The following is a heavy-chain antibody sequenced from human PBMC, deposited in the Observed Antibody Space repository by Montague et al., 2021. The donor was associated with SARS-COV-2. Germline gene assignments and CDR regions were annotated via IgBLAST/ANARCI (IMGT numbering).Heavy chain of an antibody. V-gene: IGHV4-38-2*02. D-gene: IGHD5-24*01. J-gene: IGHJ3*02. CDR2: IYHSGTT. Sequence: SETLSLTCTVSGYSISSGYYWGWIRKFPGKGLEWIGSIYHSGTTYCNPSLKSRVTISVDTSKNQFSLKMYSVIAADTAQFYCARDRTFRDGYLDAFEIWGQGTMVTVSS. CDR1: GYSISSGYY. CDR3: ARDRTFRDGYLDAFEI.